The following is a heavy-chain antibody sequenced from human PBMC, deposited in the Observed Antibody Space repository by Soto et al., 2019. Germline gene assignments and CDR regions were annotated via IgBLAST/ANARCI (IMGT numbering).Heavy chain of an antibody. Sequence: QAQLVQSGAEVKKPGASVKVSCKVSGYTLTGFSMHWVRQAPGKGLEWMGGFDPEDGETIYAQKLQSRVTMTEDTPTDTAYMELSSLRSEDSAVYYCATGYCSGGSCPVSMDVWGKGTTVTVSS. D-gene: IGHD2-15*01. J-gene: IGHJ6*04. CDR2: FDPEDGET. CDR3: ATGYCSGGSCPVSMDV. V-gene: IGHV1-24*01. CDR1: GYTLTGFS.